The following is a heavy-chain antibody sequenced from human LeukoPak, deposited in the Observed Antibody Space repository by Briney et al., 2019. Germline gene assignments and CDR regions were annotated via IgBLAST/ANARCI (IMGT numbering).Heavy chain of an antibody. D-gene: IGHD2-2*01. CDR3: AKLRHGCSSTSCYSYYYYGMDV. CDR1: GFTFSSYS. V-gene: IGHV3-21*04. Sequence: GGSLRLSCAASGFTFSSYSMNWVRQAPGKGLEWVSSISSSSSYIYYADSVKGRFTISRDNSKNTLYLQMNSLRAEDTAVYYCAKLRHGCSSTSCYSYYYYGMDVWGQGTTVTVSS. CDR2: ISSSSSYI. J-gene: IGHJ6*02.